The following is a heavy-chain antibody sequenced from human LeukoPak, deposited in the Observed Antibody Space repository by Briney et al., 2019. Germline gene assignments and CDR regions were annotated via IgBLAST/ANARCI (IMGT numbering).Heavy chain of an antibody. Sequence: PSETLSLTCVVSGGSISDSFEHYWSWVRQPPGKGFEWIAEVHHTGRTIYSPSFARRVTISADTSKNQVSLKLTSVTAADTAVYYCARGSVSQYHLYFDYWGQGTLVTVSS. CDR3: ARGSVSQYHLYFDY. J-gene: IGHJ4*02. CDR1: GGSISDSFEHY. D-gene: IGHD2-2*01. CDR2: VHHTGRT. V-gene: IGHV4-4*02.